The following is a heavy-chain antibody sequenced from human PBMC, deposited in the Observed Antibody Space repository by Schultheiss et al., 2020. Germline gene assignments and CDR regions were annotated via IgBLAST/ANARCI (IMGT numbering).Heavy chain of an antibody. Sequence: SETLSLTCTVSGGSISSYYWSWIRQPPGKGLEWIGYIYYSGSTNYNPSLKSRVTISMDTSKNQFTLRLTSVTAADTAVYFFARSSGTFYRGLFDFWGQGTMVTVSS. J-gene: IGHJ4*02. CDR3: ARSSGTFYRGLFDF. CDR1: GGSISSYY. D-gene: IGHD1-26*01. V-gene: IGHV4-59*01. CDR2: IYYSGST.